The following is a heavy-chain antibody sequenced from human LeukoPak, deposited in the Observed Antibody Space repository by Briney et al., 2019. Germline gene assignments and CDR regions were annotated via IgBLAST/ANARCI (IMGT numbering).Heavy chain of an antibody. Sequence: GGSLRLSCVASGFTFSSYGMSWVRQAPGKGLEWVSYVSATGYTTNYADSVKGRFTMSRDNSKNTLSLQMNSLRAEDTAVYYXXXXXXXXSESSGYPPHFDYWGQGTLVSVSS. CDR3: XXXXXXXSESSGYPPHFDY. D-gene: IGHD3-22*01. CDR1: GFTFSSYG. CDR2: VSATGYTT. J-gene: IGHJ4*02. V-gene: IGHV3-23*01.